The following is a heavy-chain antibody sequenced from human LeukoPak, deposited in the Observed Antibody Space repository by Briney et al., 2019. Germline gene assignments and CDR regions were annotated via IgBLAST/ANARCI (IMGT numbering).Heavy chain of an antibody. Sequence: SETLSLTCTVSGGSISSYYWSWIRQPPGKGLEWIGYIYYSGSTNYNPSLKSRVTISVDTSKNQFSLKLSSVTAADTAVYYCATTNCSSTSCYGWGYYYYYMDVWGKGTTDTVSS. J-gene: IGHJ6*03. V-gene: IGHV4-59*01. D-gene: IGHD2-2*01. CDR1: GGSISSYY. CDR2: IYYSGST. CDR3: ATTNCSSTSCYGWGYYYYYMDV.